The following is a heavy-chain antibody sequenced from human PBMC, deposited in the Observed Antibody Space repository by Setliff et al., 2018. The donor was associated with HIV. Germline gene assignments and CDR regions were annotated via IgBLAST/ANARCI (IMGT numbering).Heavy chain of an antibody. D-gene: IGHD3-22*01. J-gene: IGHJ4*02. Sequence: GGSLRLSCLVSGFTVSTFSLNWARQAPGKRPEYVAALSRGGDNTKYADAVKGRFIISRDTSKNTLYLHMSSLRPDDTAIYYCVKPYTGYYYDGSVYDDFWGQGTLVTVSS. CDR2: LSRGGDNT. CDR1: GFTVSTFS. CDR3: VKPYTGYYYDGSVYDDF. V-gene: IGHV3-64D*09.